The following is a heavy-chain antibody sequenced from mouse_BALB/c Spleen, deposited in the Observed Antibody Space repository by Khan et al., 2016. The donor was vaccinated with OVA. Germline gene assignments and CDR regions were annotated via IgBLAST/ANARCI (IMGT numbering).Heavy chain of an antibody. CDR1: GYTFTDYY. D-gene: IGHD1-2*01. J-gene: IGHJ3*01. CDR3: ARRNYFGYTFAY. CDR2: ISPGSGDT. V-gene: IGHV1-77*01. Sequence: QMQLEESGAELARPGASVKLSCKASGYTFTDYYINWVKQRPGQGLEWIGEISPGSGDTYYNEKFKGKATLTADKSSSTAYMQLSSLTAEASAVYFCARRNYFGYTFAYWGQGTLVTVSA.